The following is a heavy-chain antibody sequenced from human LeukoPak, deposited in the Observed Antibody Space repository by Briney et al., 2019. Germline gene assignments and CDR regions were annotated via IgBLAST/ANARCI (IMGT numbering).Heavy chain of an antibody. CDR2: IYYSGST. J-gene: IGHJ4*02. CDR1: GGSISSSSYY. Sequence: SETLSLTCTVSGGSISSSSYYWGWIRQPPGKGLEWIGSIYYSGSTYYNPSLKSRVTISVDTSKNQFSVNVGSVTAADTAVYYCARGLSNFDFWGQGTLVTVSS. V-gene: IGHV4-39*07. CDR3: ARGLSNFDF.